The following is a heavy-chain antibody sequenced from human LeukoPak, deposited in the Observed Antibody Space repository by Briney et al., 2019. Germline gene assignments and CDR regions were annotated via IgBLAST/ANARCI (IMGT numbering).Heavy chain of an antibody. CDR2: IYYSGST. CDR3: ARARDSSGYYQNDAFDI. D-gene: IGHD3-22*01. J-gene: IGHJ3*02. V-gene: IGHV4-39*07. CDR1: GGSISSSSYY. Sequence: SETLSLTCTVSGGSISSSSYYWGWIRQPPGKGLEWIGSIYYSGSTYYNPSLKSRVTISLDTSKNQFSLKLSSVTAADTAVYYCARARDSSGYYQNDAFDIWGQGTMVTVSS.